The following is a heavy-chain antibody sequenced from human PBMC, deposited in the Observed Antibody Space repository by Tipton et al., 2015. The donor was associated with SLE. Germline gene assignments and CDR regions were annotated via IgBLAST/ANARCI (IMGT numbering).Heavy chain of an antibody. J-gene: IGHJ5*02. Sequence: SLRLSCAASGFTFSSYWMHWVRQAPGKGLVWVSRVNNDGSTSSYPDSVKGRFTISRDNARNTLYLQMNSLRAEDTAVYYCAKNDDGYCSGGSCFNWFDPWGQGTLVTVSS. CDR1: GFTFSSYW. V-gene: IGHV3-74*01. CDR2: VNNDGSTS. CDR3: AKNDDGYCSGGSCFNWFDP. D-gene: IGHD2-15*01.